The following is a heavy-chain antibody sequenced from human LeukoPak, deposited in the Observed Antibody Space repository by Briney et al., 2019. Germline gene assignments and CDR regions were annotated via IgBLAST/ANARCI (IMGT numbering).Heavy chain of an antibody. CDR2: IYYSGST. CDR3: ARGGVYGDYLDWFDP. CDR1: GGSISSSSYY. V-gene: IGHV4-30-4*08. Sequence: SETLSLTCAVSGGSISSSSYYWGWIRQPPGKGLEWIGYIYYSGSTYYNPSLKSRVTISVDTSKNQFSLKLSSVTAADTAVYYCARGGVYGDYLDWFDPWGQGTLVTVSS. D-gene: IGHD4-17*01. J-gene: IGHJ5*02.